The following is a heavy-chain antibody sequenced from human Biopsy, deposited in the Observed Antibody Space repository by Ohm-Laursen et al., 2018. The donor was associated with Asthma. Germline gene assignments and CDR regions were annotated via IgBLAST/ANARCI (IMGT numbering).Heavy chain of an antibody. CDR1: AFTFSSYG. D-gene: IGHD6-19*01. Sequence: SLRLSCSASAFTFSSYGMHWVRQAPGKGLEWLAIISYDGSNKVYADSVRGRFTIARDNSKNTLYLQMNSLRVDDTGVYYCARDSSGSHFDYWGQGTLVTVSS. CDR2: ISYDGSNK. V-gene: IGHV3-30*03. J-gene: IGHJ4*02. CDR3: ARDSSGSHFDY.